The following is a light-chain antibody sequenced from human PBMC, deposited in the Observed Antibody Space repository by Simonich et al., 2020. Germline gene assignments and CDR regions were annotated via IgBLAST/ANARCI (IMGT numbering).Light chain of an antibody. CDR1: VLAKKY. CDR2: KEG. J-gene: IGLJ3*02. V-gene: IGLV3-27*01. CDR3: YSAADNNLRV. Sequence: SYELTQPSSVSVSPGQTARITCSGDVLAKKYARWFQQKPGQAPVLVIYKEGERPSGIPGRFSGSSSGTTVTLTISGAQVEDEADYYCYSAADNNLRVFGGGTKLTVL.